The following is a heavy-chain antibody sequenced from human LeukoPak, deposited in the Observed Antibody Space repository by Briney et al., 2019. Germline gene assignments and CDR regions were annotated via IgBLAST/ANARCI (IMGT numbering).Heavy chain of an antibody. J-gene: IGHJ4*02. CDR3: ARGDSNTWYPQYFDY. Sequence: SETLSLTCTVSGDSMRGGNYYWDWIRQPPGRGLEWIRYIYYSGSTNYNPSLKSRVTISVDTSKNQFSLKLSSVTAADTAVYYCARGDSNTWYPQYFDYWGQGTLVTVSS. CDR1: GDSMRGGNYY. CDR2: IYYSGST. V-gene: IGHV4-61*01. D-gene: IGHD6-13*01.